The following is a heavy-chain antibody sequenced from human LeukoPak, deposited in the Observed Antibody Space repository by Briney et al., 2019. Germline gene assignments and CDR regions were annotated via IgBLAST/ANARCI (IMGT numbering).Heavy chain of an antibody. V-gene: IGHV3-53*01. D-gene: IGHD6-25*01. J-gene: IGHJ4*02. CDR3: ARGRPIDH. Sequence: PGRSLRLSCAASGFTVSSNSMSWVRQAPGKGLEWVSIIYGGSTTYYADSVKGRFTISRDNSKNTLYLQMNSLRAEDTAFYYCARGRPIDHWGQGTLVTVSS. CDR2: IYGGSTT. CDR1: GFTVSSNS.